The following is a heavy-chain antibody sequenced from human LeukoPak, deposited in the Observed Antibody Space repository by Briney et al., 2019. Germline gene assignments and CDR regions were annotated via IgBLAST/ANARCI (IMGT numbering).Heavy chain of an antibody. Sequence: GGSLRLSCVVSGFNFDNFAMHWVRQPLGKGLEWVAVISHDARTKCYADSMKGRITISRDNSKNTLFLQMNNLRTEGTAVYFCARPSPPGDGYNPPDHWGQGTLVTVSS. V-gene: IGHV3-30*04. J-gene: IGHJ5*02. CDR3: ARPSPPGDGYNPPDH. CDR1: GFNFDNFA. CDR2: ISHDARTK. D-gene: IGHD5-24*01.